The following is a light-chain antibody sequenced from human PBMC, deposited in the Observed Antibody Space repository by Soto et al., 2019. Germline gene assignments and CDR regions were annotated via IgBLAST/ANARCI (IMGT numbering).Light chain of an antibody. Sequence: QSVLTQPPSVSAAPGQTVTISCSGSSSNIGNNYVSWYQQLPGTAPKLLIYDNNKRPSGIPDRFSGSKSGTSATLGITGLQTGDEADYYCGTWDSSLSGVAFGGGTKLTVL. CDR3: GTWDSSLSGVA. V-gene: IGLV1-51*01. CDR1: SSNIGNNY. J-gene: IGLJ2*01. CDR2: DNN.